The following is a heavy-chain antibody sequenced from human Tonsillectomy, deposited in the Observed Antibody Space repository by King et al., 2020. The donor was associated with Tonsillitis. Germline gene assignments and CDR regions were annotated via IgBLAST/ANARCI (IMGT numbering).Heavy chain of an antibody. J-gene: IGHJ4*02. Sequence: VQLVQSGGGLVKPGGSLRLSCAASGFTFSNAWMSWVRQAPGKGLEWVGRIKSKTDGGTRDFATPVKGRFIISRDDSKNMLYLQMNSLKTEDTAVYYCTTGVGRSDNDXWGXGILVTVS. CDR2: IKSKTDGGTR. CDR3: TTGVGRSDNDX. V-gene: IGHV3-15*01. D-gene: IGHD2-15*01. CDR1: GFTFSNAW.